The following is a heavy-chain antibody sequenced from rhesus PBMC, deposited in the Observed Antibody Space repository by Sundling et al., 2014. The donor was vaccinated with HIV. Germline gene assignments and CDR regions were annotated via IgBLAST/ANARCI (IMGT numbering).Heavy chain of an antibody. CDR1: GDSISSYW. J-gene: IGHJ2*01. D-gene: IGHD2-21*01. V-gene: IGHV4-80*01. CDR3: AIDPFYCTGSDCYRGWYFDL. CDR2: INGNSGST. Sequence: QVQLQESGPGLVKPSETLSLTCTVSGDSISSYWWSWIRQPPGKGLEWIGEINGNSGSTNYNPSLKSRVTISRDTSKNQFSLKMSSVTAADTAVYYCAIDPFYCTGSDCYRGWYFDLWGPGTPITISS.